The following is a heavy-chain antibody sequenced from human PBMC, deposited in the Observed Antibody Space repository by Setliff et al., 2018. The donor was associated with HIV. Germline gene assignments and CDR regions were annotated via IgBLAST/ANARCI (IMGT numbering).Heavy chain of an antibody. CDR3: ARTSTTTGTTLNWFDP. V-gene: IGHV3-20*04. CDR2: INWNGGSI. D-gene: IGHD1-1*01. Sequence: RPGGSLRLSCETSGFTFEDYGMTWVRRAPGKGLEWVAGINWNGGSISYADSVKGRFTVSRDNAKNSLYLQMNSLRVEDTAVYYCARTSTTTGTTLNWFDPWGQGTLVTVSS. CDR1: GFTFEDYG. J-gene: IGHJ5*02.